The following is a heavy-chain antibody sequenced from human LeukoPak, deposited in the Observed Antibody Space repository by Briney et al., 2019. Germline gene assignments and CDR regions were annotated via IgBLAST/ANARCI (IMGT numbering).Heavy chain of an antibody. J-gene: IGHJ4*02. Sequence: SETLSLTCTVSGGSISSYYRSWIRQPAGKGLEWIGRICTSGSTNYNPSLKSRVTISVDKSKNQFSLKLSSVTAADTAVYYCAREREGETYYYDSSGYYPDYWGQGTLVTVSS. CDR3: AREREGETYYYDSSGYYPDY. CDR1: GGSISSYY. CDR2: ICTSGST. D-gene: IGHD3-22*01. V-gene: IGHV4-4*07.